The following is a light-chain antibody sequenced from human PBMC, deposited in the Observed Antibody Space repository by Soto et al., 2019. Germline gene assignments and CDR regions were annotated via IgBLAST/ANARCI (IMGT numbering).Light chain of an antibody. CDR3: SSYTSSSTYV. CDR1: SSDVGGYKF. Sequence: QSVLTQPASVSGSPGQSITISCTGTSSDVGGYKFVSWYQQHPGKVPKLLIYEVSNRPSGVSDRFSGSKSGNTASLTISGLQAEDEADYYCSSYTSSSTYVFGTGTKVTVL. J-gene: IGLJ1*01. CDR2: EVS. V-gene: IGLV2-14*01.